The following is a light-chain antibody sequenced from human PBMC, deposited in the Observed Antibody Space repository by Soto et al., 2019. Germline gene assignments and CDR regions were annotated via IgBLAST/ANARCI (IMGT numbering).Light chain of an antibody. Sequence: QSVLTQPASVSGSPGQSITISCTGTGSDVGGYNYVSWYQQHPGKAPKLMIYEVSNRPSGVSNRFSGSKSGNTASLTISGLRAEDEADYYCSSYTSSSTLGYVFGTGTKV. CDR1: GSDVGGYNY. J-gene: IGLJ1*01. CDR2: EVS. CDR3: SSYTSSSTLGYV. V-gene: IGLV2-14*01.